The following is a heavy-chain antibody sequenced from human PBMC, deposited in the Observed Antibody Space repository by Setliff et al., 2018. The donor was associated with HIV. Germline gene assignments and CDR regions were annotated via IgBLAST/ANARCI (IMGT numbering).Heavy chain of an antibody. D-gene: IGHD5-18*01. J-gene: IGHJ6*03. CDR1: GFIFSNYA. V-gene: IGHV3-30*04. CDR3: AKAHGYSYGYDYYYYMDV. CDR2: IIYDGSNE. Sequence: GGSLRLSCAASGFIFSNYAMHWVRQAPGKGLEWVAVIIYDGSNEYYADSVKGRFTISRDNSKNTLYLQMNSLRAEDTAVYYCAKAHGYSYGYDYYYYMDVWGKGTTVTVSS.